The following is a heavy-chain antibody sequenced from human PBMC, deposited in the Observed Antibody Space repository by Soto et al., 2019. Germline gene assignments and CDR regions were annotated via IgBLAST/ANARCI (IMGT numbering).Heavy chain of an antibody. V-gene: IGHV4-30-2*06. J-gene: IGHJ4*02. Sequence: SETLSLTCAVSGGSISSGGYSWSWIRQSPGKGLEWIGYIYHSGSTYYNPSLKSRVTISVDRSKNQFSLKLSSVTAADTAVYYCASARYCSSTSCQMEDYWGQGTLVTVSS. CDR1: GGSISSGGYS. CDR2: IYHSGST. D-gene: IGHD2-2*01. CDR3: ASARYCSSTSCQMEDY.